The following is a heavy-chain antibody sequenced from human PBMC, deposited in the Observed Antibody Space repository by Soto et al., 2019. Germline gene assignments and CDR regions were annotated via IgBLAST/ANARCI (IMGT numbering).Heavy chain of an antibody. CDR1: GFTFSAFA. CDR3: AKRNRYYFES. J-gene: IGHJ4*02. CDR2: ISEGGGTP. Sequence: PGGSLRLSCAASGFTFSAFAMSWVRQAPGKGLEWVSTISEGGGTPFYADSVKGRLTISRDNSQNTLHLQMTTLRAEDTAVYFCAKRNRYYFESWGQGSLVTVSS. V-gene: IGHV3-23*01.